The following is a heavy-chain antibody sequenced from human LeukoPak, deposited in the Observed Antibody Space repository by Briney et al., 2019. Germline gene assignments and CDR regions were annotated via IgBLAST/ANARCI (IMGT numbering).Heavy chain of an antibody. Sequence: GASVNVSYQPSGYRFIHYFIHWVRQAPGQARECMGWINPNTGETKYVQRFQGRVTMTSDTSSSTAYMELSGPNSDDTAMYFCVRDVIMGYEQGLLDPWGQGTLVTVSS. V-gene: IGHV1-2*02. CDR1: GYRFIHYF. D-gene: IGHD2-8*01. CDR3: VRDVIMGYEQGLLDP. CDR2: INPNTGET. J-gene: IGHJ5*02.